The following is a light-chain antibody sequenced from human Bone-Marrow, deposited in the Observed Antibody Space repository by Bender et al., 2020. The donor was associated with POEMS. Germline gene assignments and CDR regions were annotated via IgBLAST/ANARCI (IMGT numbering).Light chain of an antibody. J-gene: IGLJ2*01. V-gene: IGLV3-25*03. CDR2: KDT. CDR1: ELPNQY. Sequence: SYELTQPPSVSVSPGQTARIACSGDELPNQYSYWYQQKPGQAPLLLIYKDTQSPAGIPERFSASSSGTTVTLTISGVQTEDEADYYCQSTDTDDSSLIFGGGTKLTVL. CDR3: QSTDTDDSSLI.